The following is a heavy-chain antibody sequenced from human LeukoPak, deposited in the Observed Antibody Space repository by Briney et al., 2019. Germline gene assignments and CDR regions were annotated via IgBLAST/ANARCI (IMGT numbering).Heavy chain of an antibody. V-gene: IGHV3-21*01. CDR1: GFIFNTYT. D-gene: IGHD6-19*01. CDR2: ISISSIYI. J-gene: IGHJ3*02. Sequence: GGSVRLSCAASGFIFNTYTINWVRQAPGRGLEGVSSISISSIYIYYADSLKGRFTISRNNAKNSLYLHIDSLRAEDTAVYYCARGRVGQWLVDAFDIWGQGTMVTVSS. CDR3: ARGRVGQWLVDAFDI.